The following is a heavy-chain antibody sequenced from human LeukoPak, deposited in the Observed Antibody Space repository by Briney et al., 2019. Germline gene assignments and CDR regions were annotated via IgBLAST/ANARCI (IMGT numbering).Heavy chain of an antibody. V-gene: IGHV3-66*01. CDR2: IYSGGDT. CDR1: GFTVSSNY. CDR3: ASGSEDIVVVPAAISEMDV. Sequence: GGSLRLSCAASGFTVSSNYMGWVRQAPGKGLEWVSVIYSGGDTYYADSVKGRFTISRDNSKNTLYLQMNSLRAEDTAVYYCASGSEDIVVVPAAISEMDVWGKGTTVTVSS. D-gene: IGHD2-2*01. J-gene: IGHJ6*04.